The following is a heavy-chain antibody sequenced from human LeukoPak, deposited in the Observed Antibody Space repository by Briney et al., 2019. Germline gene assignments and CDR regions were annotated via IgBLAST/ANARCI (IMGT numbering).Heavy chain of an antibody. Sequence: SGGSLRLSCAASGFTFDDYGMSWVRQAPGKGLEWVSGINWNGGSTGYADSVKGRFTISRDNAKNSLYLQMNSLRAEDTALYYCASHPVGSSIVCFDYWGQGTLVTVSS. D-gene: IGHD5/OR15-5a*01. CDR3: ASHPVGSSIVCFDY. J-gene: IGHJ4*02. CDR1: GFTFDDYG. CDR2: INWNGGST. V-gene: IGHV3-20*04.